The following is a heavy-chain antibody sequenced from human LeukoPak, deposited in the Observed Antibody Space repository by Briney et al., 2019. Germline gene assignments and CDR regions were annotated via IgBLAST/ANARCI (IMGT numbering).Heavy chain of an antibody. CDR1: GYTFTSYA. J-gene: IGHJ4*02. Sequence: ASVKVSCKASGYTFTSYAMNWVRQAPGQGLEWMGRINTNTGNPTHAQGFTGRFVFSLDTSVTTAYLQISSLEAEDTAVYYCVRRYSSGYVDXWGQGTLVTVSA. CDR2: INTNTGNP. D-gene: IGHD3-22*01. CDR3: VRRYSSGYVDX. V-gene: IGHV7-4-1*02.